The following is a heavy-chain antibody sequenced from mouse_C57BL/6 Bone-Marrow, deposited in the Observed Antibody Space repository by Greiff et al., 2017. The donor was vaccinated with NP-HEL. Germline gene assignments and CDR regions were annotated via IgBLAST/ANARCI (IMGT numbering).Heavy chain of an antibody. J-gene: IGHJ2*01. CDR2: IYPRSGNT. D-gene: IGHD1-1*01. CDR1: GYTFTSYG. CDR3: ARLGYYYGSSYRFDY. Sequence: SGAELARPGASVKLSCKASGYTFTSYGISWVKQRTGQGLEWIGEIYPRSGNTYYNEKFKGKATLTADKSSSTAYMELRSLTSEDSAVYFCARLGYYYGSSYRFDYWGQGTTLTVSS. V-gene: IGHV1-81*01.